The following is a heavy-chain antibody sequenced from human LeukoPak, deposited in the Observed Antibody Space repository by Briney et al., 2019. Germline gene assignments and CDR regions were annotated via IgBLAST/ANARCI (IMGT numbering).Heavy chain of an antibody. Sequence: SETLSLTCTVSGGSISSYYWNWVRQPAGKGLEWIGRIYTCGSTSYNSSLKSRVTMSVDTSKNQFSLKLSSVTAADTAVYYCARDVGGYNYGYSLDYWGQGTLVSVSS. CDR1: GGSISSYY. V-gene: IGHV4-4*07. CDR3: ARDVGGYNYGYSLDY. D-gene: IGHD5-18*01. J-gene: IGHJ4*02. CDR2: IYTCGST.